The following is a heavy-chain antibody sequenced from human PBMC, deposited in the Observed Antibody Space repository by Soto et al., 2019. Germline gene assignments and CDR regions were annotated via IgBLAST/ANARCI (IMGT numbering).Heavy chain of an antibody. CDR3: ARDLGRDGYNRFDY. Sequence: ASVKVSCKASGGTFSGYAISWVRQAPGQGLEWMGWISAYNGNTNYAQKLQGRVTMTTDTSTSTAYMELRSLRSDDTAVYYCARDLGRDGYNRFDYWGQGTLVTVSS. CDR1: GGTFSGYA. CDR2: ISAYNGNT. D-gene: IGHD5-12*01. J-gene: IGHJ4*02. V-gene: IGHV1-18*01.